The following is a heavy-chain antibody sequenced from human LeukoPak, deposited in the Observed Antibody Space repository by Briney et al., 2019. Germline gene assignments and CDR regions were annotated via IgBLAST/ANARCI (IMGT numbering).Heavy chain of an antibody. D-gene: IGHD5-12*01. V-gene: IGHV4-59*01. J-gene: IGHJ6*03. CDR2: IYYSGST. CDR3: ARDLYSGYDYGSYMED. Sequence: PSETLSLTCTVSGGSISSYYWSWIRQPPGKGLEWIGYIYYSGSTNYNPSLKSRVTISVDTSKNQFSLKLSSVTAADTAVYYCARDLYSGYDYGSYMEDWGKGRTVTVSS. CDR1: GGSISSYY.